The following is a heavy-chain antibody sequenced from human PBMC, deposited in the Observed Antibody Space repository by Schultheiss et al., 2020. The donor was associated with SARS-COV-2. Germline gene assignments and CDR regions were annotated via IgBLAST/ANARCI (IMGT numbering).Heavy chain of an antibody. D-gene: IGHD3-16*01. V-gene: IGHV1-2*02. CDR3: ARDFRLGVSLRTYYYGMDV. CDR2: INPNSGGT. J-gene: IGHJ6*02. CDR1: GYTFTGYY. Sequence: ASVKVSCKASGYTFTGYYMHWVRQAPGQGLEWMGWINPNSGGTNYAQKFQGRVTMTRDTSISTAYMELSRLRSDDTAVYYCARDFRLGVSLRTYYYGMDVWGQGTTVTVSS.